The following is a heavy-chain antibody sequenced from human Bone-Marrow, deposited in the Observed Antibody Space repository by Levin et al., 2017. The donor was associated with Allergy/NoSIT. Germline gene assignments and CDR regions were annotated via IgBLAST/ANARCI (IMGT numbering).Heavy chain of an antibody. Sequence: PSGGSLRLSCAASGFTFSSYAMSWVRQAPGKGLEWVSAISGSGGSTYYADSVKGRFTISRDNSKNTLYLQMNSLRAEDTAVYYCATTLTYYDFWSGYYYFDYWGQGTLVTVSS. CDR2: ISGSGGST. CDR3: ATTLTYYDFWSGYYYFDY. V-gene: IGHV3-23*01. J-gene: IGHJ4*02. CDR1: GFTFSSYA. D-gene: IGHD3-3*01.